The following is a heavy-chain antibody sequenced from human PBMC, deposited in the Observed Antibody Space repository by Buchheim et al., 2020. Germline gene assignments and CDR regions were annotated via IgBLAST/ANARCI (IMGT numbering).Heavy chain of an antibody. CDR1: GFTFSNHF. CDR2: ISDDGSNK. V-gene: IGHV3-30-3*01. CDR3: ARDQDWAFQY. J-gene: IGHJ4*02. Sequence: QVQLVESGGGAVQPGRSLRLSCAASGFTFSNHFMHWVRQAPGKGLEWVAVISDDGSNKYYADSVKGRFTISRDSSKKTLYLEMNSLRDEDTAVYYCARDQDWAFQYWGQGSL. D-gene: IGHD3-9*01.